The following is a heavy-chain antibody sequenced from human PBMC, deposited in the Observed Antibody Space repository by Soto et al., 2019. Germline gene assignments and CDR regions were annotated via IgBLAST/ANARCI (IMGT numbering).Heavy chain of an antibody. CDR3: ARSPQPPRGIHWYFDL. Sequence: QVQLVESGGGVVQPGRSLGLSCAASGFTFNTYGMHWVRQAPGKGLEWVAAISYDGINKYYVDSVKGRFTISRDNSKNXLYVQMNSLRAEDTALYYCARSPQPPRGIHWYFDLWGRGILVTVSS. V-gene: IGHV3-30*03. CDR1: GFTFNTYG. CDR2: ISYDGINK. J-gene: IGHJ2*01.